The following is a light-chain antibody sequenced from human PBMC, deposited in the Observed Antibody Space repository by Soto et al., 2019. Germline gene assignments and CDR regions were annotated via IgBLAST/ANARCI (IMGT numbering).Light chain of an antibody. V-gene: IGKV1-39*01. CDR2: AAS. J-gene: IGKJ4*01. CDR1: QSISSY. CDR3: QQYGSSLT. Sequence: DIQMTQSPSSLSASVGERVTITCRASQSISSYLNWYQQKPGKAPKLLIYAASSLQSGVPSRFSGSGSGTDFTLTISRLEPEDFAVYYCQQYGSSLTFGGGTKVDI.